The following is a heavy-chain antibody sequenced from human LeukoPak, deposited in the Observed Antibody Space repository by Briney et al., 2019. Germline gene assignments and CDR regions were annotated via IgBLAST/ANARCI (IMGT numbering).Heavy chain of an antibody. D-gene: IGHD3-9*01. V-gene: IGHV2-5*08. Sequence: TLSLTCTVSGGSISSYYWSWIRQPPGKALEWLALIYWDDDKRYSPSLKSRLTITKDTSKNQVVLTMTNMDPVDTATYYCAHRRGSDILGSGFDYWGQGTLVTVSS. CDR3: AHRRGSDILGSGFDY. J-gene: IGHJ4*02. CDR1: GGSISSYYW. CDR2: IYWDDDK.